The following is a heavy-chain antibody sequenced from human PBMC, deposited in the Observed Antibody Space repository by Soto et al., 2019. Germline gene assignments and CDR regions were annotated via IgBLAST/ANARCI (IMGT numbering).Heavy chain of an antibody. CDR2: TRNKANSYTT. J-gene: IGHJ6*03. V-gene: IGHV3-72*01. CDR1: GFTFSDHY. Sequence: GGSLRLSCAASGFTFSDHYMDWVRQAPGKGLEWVGRTRNKANSYTTEYAASVKGRFTISRDDSKNSLYLQMNSLKTEDTAVYYCARVRPTHRTYYMDVWGKGTTVTVSS. CDR3: ARVRPTHRTYYMDV.